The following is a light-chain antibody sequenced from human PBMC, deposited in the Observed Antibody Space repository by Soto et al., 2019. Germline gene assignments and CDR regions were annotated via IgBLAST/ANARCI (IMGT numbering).Light chain of an antibody. V-gene: IGLV1-40*01. CDR2: GNS. CDR3: QSYDSSLNAVV. J-gene: IGLJ2*01. CDR1: SSNIGARYE. Sequence: QSVLTQPPSVSGAPGQRVTISCTGSSSNIGARYEVHWYQQLPGTAPKLLIYGNSNRPSGVPDRFSGSKSGTSASLAITGLQAEDEADYYCQSYDSSLNAVVFGGGTKLTVL.